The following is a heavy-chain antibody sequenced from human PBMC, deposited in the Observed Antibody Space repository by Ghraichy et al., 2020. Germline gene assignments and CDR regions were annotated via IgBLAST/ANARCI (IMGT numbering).Heavy chain of an antibody. J-gene: IGHJ6*02. CDR1: GFTFSSYA. V-gene: IGHV3-23*01. Sequence: GGSLRLSCVASGFTFSSYAMSWVRQAPGKGLEWVSSIDGTGGNINYADSVKGRFTIARDTSRKTLYLQTNSLRAEDTAVYYCAKGLNYFGWGRSPCGMDVWGQGTAVTVSS. CDR2: IDGTGGNI. CDR3: AKGLNYFGWGRSPCGMDV. D-gene: IGHD3-10*01.